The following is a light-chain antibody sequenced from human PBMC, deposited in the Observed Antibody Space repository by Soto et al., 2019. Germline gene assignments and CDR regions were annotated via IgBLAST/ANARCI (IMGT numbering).Light chain of an antibody. V-gene: IGKV3-15*01. CDR1: QSVNSN. J-gene: IGKJ1*01. Sequence: EIVMTQSPATLSVSPGQRATLSCRASQSVNSNLAWYQQKPGQAPRLLIYGASTRATGVPARFSGSGSGTEFILTVSGLQSEYFAVYFCHQYNNWPTFGQGTKVEIK. CDR3: HQYNNWPT. CDR2: GAS.